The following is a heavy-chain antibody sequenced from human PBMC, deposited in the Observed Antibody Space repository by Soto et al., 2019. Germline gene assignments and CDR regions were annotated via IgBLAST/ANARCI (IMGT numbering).Heavy chain of an antibody. Sequence: QVQLVQSGAEVKKPGASVKVSCKASGYTFTSYGISWVRQAPGQGLEWMGWISAYNGNTNNAQKLQGRVTMTTDTSTTTAYMELRSLRSDDTAGYYCASGVGVYYDSSGYYLDWGQGTLVTVSS. CDR1: GYTFTSYG. V-gene: IGHV1-18*01. CDR2: ISAYNGNT. J-gene: IGHJ4*02. D-gene: IGHD3-22*01. CDR3: ASGVGVYYDSSGYYLD.